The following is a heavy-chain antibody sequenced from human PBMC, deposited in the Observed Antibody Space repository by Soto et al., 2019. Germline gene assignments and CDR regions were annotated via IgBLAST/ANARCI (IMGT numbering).Heavy chain of an antibody. Sequence: KPGGSLRLSCAASGFTFSSYSMNWVRQAPGKGLEWVSSISSSSSYIYYADSVKGRFTISRDNAKNSLYLQMNSLRAEDTAVYYCARDRDGYNSFDYWGQGTLVTVSS. J-gene: IGHJ4*02. D-gene: IGHD1-1*01. CDR3: ARDRDGYNSFDY. V-gene: IGHV3-21*01. CDR1: GFTFSSYS. CDR2: ISSSSSYI.